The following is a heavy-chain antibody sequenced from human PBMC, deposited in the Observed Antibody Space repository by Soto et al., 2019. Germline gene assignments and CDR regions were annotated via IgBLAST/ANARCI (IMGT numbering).Heavy chain of an antibody. D-gene: IGHD2-2*01. J-gene: IGHJ5*02. V-gene: IGHV4-30-4*01. CDR1: GGSISSGDYY. CDR3: ARAYQLPPVNWFEP. CDR2: IYYSGST. Sequence: SETLSLTCTVSGGSISSGDYYWSWIRQPPGKGLEWIGYIYYSGSTYYNPSLKSRVTISVDTSKNQFSLKLSSVTAADTAVYYCARAYQLPPVNWFEPWGQGTLVTISS.